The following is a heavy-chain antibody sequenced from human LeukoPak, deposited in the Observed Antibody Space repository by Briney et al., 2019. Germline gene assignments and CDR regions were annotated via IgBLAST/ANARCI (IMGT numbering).Heavy chain of an antibody. Sequence: SETLSLTCTVSGGSISSSSYYWGWIRQPPGKGLEWIGEINHSGSTNYNPSLKSRVTISVDTSKNQFSLKLSSVTAADTAVYYCARALYGRVNYWGQGTLVTVSS. CDR3: ARALYGRVNY. J-gene: IGHJ4*02. CDR1: GGSISSSSYY. D-gene: IGHD4-17*01. V-gene: IGHV4-39*07. CDR2: INHSGST.